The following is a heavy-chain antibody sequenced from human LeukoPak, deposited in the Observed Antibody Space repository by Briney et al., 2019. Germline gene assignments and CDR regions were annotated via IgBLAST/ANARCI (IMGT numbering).Heavy chain of an antibody. V-gene: IGHV3-21*01. CDR2: ISSSSSYI. J-gene: IGHJ4*02. CDR1: GFTFSSYS. D-gene: IGHD2-2*02. CDR3: ARDCSSTSCYNRIDY. Sequence: PGGSLGLSCAASGFTFSSYSMNWVRQAPGKGLEWVSSISSSSSYIYYADSVKGRFTISRDNAKNSRYLQMNSLRAEDTAVYYCARDCSSTSCYNRIDYWGQGTLVTVSS.